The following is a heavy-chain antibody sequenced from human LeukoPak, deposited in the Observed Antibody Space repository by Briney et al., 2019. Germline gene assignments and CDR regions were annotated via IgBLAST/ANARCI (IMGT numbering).Heavy chain of an antibody. D-gene: IGHD2-2*01. V-gene: IGHV1-69*13. CDR2: IIPIFGTA. Sequence: ASVKVSCKASGGTFSSYAISWVRQAPGQGLEWMGGIIPIFGTANYAQKFQGRVTITADESTSTAYMELSSLRSEDMAVYYCARGTDLEVVVPAAMGYWGQGTLVTVSS. J-gene: IGHJ4*02. CDR3: ARGTDLEVVVPAAMGY. CDR1: GGTFSSYA.